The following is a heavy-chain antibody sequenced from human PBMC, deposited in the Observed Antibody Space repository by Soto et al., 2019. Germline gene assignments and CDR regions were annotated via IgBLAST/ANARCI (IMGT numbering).Heavy chain of an antibody. CDR2: ISTCVGST. CDR3: AKGGQSYDY. D-gene: IGHD3-10*01. V-gene: IGHV3-23*01. J-gene: IGHJ4*02. Sequence: GGSLRLSCAASGFTFSTYAMSWVRQAPGKGLEWVSAISTCVGSTYYTDSVKGRFTISRDKSKNTLYLQMNSLKAEDTAVYYCAKGGQSYDYWGQGTLVTVSS. CDR1: GFTFSTYA.